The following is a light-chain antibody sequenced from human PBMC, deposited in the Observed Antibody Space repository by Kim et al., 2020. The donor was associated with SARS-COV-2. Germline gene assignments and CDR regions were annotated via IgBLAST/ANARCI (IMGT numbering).Light chain of an antibody. CDR3: SSYAGSNSYV. V-gene: IGLV2-8*01. J-gene: IGLJ1*01. Sequence: QYALTQPPSASGSPGQSVTISCTGTSGDVGANNYVSCYQQHPGKAPKLMISEVSKRPSGVPDRFSGSKSGNTASLTVSGLQAEDEADCYCSSYAGSNSYVFGPGTKVTVL. CDR1: SGDVGANNY. CDR2: EVS.